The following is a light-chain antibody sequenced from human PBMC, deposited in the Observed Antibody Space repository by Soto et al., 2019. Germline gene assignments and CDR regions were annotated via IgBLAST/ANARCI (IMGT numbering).Light chain of an antibody. CDR3: QQYNSYSRT. J-gene: IGKJ1*01. Sequence: DIQMTQSPSTLSASVGDRVTITCRASQSISSWLARYQQKPGKAPKLLIYKASSLESGVPSRFSGSGSGTEFTLTISSLQPDDFATYYCQQYNSYSRTFGQGTKVEMK. CDR2: KAS. V-gene: IGKV1-5*03. CDR1: QSISSW.